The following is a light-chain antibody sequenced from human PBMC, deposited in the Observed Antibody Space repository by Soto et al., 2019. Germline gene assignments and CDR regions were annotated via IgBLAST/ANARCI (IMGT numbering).Light chain of an antibody. V-gene: IGKV4-1*01. CDR1: QSVLYSSNKKNY. Sequence: DIVMTQSPDSLAVSLGERATINCKSSQSVLYSSNKKNYLAWYQQRSGQSPKVLIYWASTRESGVPDRFSGSGSGTDFTLTISSLQAEDAAVYYCQQSYSTPRTFGQGTKAEIK. CDR2: WAS. J-gene: IGKJ1*01. CDR3: QQSYSTPRT.